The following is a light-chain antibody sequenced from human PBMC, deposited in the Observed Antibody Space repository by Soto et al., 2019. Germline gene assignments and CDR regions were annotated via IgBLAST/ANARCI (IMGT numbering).Light chain of an antibody. J-gene: IGKJ1*01. Sequence: DIQMTQSPSTLSASVGDRVTITCRASESINSWLAWYQQKPGKAPKLLIYKASNLESGVPSRFSGSGSGTEFTLTITSLQPDDFATYYCQQYQSYSQXGQGTKVDIK. CDR2: KAS. CDR3: QQYQSYSQ. CDR1: ESINSW. V-gene: IGKV1-5*03.